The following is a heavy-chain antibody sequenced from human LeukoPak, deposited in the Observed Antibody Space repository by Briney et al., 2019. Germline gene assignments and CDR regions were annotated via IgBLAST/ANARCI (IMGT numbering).Heavy chain of an antibody. V-gene: IGHV5-51*01. CDR3: ARSIGSSWTYNWFDP. D-gene: IGHD6-13*01. CDR1: GYSFTSYW. J-gene: IGHJ5*02. CDR2: IYPGDSDT. Sequence: GESLKISCKGSGYSFTSYWIGWVRQMPGKGLEWMEIIYPGDSDTRYSPSFRGQVTISADKSISTAYLQWSSLKASDTAMYYCARSIGSSWTYNWFDPWGQGTLVTVSS.